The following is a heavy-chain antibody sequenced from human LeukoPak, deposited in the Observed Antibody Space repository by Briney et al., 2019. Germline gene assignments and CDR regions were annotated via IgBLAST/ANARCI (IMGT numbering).Heavy chain of an antibody. Sequence: ASVKVSCKAAGYTFTGYYMHLVRQAPGQGLEWMGWINPNSGGTNYAQKFQGRVTMTRDTSISTAYMELSRLRSDDTAVYYCARDLAYYYDSSGYRNWFDPWGQGTLVTVSS. CDR3: ARDLAYYYDSSGYRNWFDP. J-gene: IGHJ5*02. CDR1: GYTFTGYY. CDR2: INPNSGGT. D-gene: IGHD3-22*01. V-gene: IGHV1-2*02.